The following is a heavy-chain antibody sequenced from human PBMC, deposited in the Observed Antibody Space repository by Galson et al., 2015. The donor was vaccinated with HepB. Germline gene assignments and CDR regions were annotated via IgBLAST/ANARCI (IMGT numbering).Heavy chain of an antibody. CDR1: GFTFSTYG. D-gene: IGHD3-10*01. Sequence: FLRLSCAASGFTFSTYGMHWVRQARGKGLGWVAMILYDGSNKDYADAEKGRFTISRDNPKNTLYLQMNSLRPDDTAVYYCAKGGAKYGSGSHFHYWGQGTRVTVSS. CDR3: AKGGAKYGSGSHFHY. CDR2: ILYDGSNK. J-gene: IGHJ4*02. V-gene: IGHV3-30*18.